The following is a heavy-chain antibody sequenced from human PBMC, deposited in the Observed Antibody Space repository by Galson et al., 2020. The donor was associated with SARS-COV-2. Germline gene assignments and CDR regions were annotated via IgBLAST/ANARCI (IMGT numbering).Heavy chain of an antibody. Sequence: GGSLRLSCAASGFTFSSYAMSWVRQAPGKGLEWVSAISGSGGSTYYADSVKGRFTISRDNSKNTLYLQMNSLRAEDTAVYYCAKALTYYDILTGYYPLLYYFDYWGQGTLVTVSS. CDR2: ISGSGGST. CDR1: GFTFSSYA. V-gene: IGHV3-23*01. CDR3: AKALTYYDILTGYYPLLYYFDY. D-gene: IGHD3-9*01. J-gene: IGHJ4*02.